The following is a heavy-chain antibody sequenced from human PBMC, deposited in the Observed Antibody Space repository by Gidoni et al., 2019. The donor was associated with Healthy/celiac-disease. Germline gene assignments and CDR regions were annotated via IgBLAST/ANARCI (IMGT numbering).Heavy chain of an antibody. Sequence: VQLVQSGAEVKKPGSSVKVSCKASGGTFSSSAISWVRQAPGQGLEWMGGIIPICGTANYAQKVQGRVTITADESTSTAYMELSSLRSEDTAVYYCARVSSPGYYDSSGYYSFYYYYGMDVWGQGTTVTVSS. CDR1: GGTFSSSA. J-gene: IGHJ6*02. V-gene: IGHV1-69*01. D-gene: IGHD3-22*01. CDR3: ARVSSPGYYDSSGYYSFYYYYGMDV. CDR2: IIPICGTA.